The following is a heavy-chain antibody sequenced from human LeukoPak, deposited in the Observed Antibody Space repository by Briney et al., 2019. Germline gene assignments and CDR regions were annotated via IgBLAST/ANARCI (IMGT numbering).Heavy chain of an antibody. Sequence: ASVTDSCKASGYTFTSYDINWVRQPTGQGLERMGWMNPNSGNTGYAQKFQGRVTMTRNTSISTAYMELSSMRSEDTAVYYYARASSGSYYDYYYYMDVWGKGTTVTVSS. J-gene: IGHJ6*03. V-gene: IGHV1-8*01. CDR3: ARASSGSYYDYYYYMDV. D-gene: IGHD3-10*01. CDR2: MNPNSGNT. CDR1: GYTFTSYD.